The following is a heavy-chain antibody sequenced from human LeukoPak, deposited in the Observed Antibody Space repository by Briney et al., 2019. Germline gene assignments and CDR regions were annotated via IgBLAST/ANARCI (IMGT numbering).Heavy chain of an antibody. CDR3: AGDKETTGSGRSNWFDP. Sequence: SETLSLTCALSGYSISTGYSWGWIRQPPGKGLQWIWSIFQRGYSYYNPSLKRRVTISVDTSRNKFSLKLSSVTAADTAVYYCAGDKETTGSGRSNWFDPWGQGTLVTVPS. CDR1: GYSISTGYS. J-gene: IGHJ5*02. V-gene: IGHV4-38-2*01. CDR2: IFQRGYS. D-gene: IGHD1-1*01.